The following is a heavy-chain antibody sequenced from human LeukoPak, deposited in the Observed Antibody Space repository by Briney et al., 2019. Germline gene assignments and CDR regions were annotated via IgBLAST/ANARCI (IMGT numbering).Heavy chain of an antibody. V-gene: IGHV3-23*01. CDR3: AKDRLSSSWYFDY. Sequence: GGSLRLSCAASGFTFSSYAMSWVRQAPGKGLEWVSAISGSGGNTYYADSVKGRFTISRDNSKNTLYLQMNSLRAEDTAVYYCAKDRLSSSWYFDYWGQGTLVTVSS. J-gene: IGHJ4*02. D-gene: IGHD6-13*01. CDR1: GFTFSSYA. CDR2: ISGSGGNT.